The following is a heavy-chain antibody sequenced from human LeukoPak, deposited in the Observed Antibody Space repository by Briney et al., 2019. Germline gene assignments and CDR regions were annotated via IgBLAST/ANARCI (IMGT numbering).Heavy chain of an antibody. Sequence: SVKVSCKASGYTFTTYGISWVRQAPGQELEWMGGIIPIFGTANYAQKFQGRVTITADKSTSTAYMELSSLRSEDTAVYYCARDAPYYYDSSGYSGKRHHYYYYMDVWGKGTTVTVSS. CDR2: IIPIFGTA. CDR1: GYTFTTYG. CDR3: ARDAPYYYDSSGYSGKRHHYYYYMDV. V-gene: IGHV1-69*06. J-gene: IGHJ6*03. D-gene: IGHD3-22*01.